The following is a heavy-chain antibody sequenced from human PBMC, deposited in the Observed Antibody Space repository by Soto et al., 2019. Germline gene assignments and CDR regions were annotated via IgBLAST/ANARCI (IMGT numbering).Heavy chain of an antibody. J-gene: IGHJ4*02. D-gene: IGHD2-15*01. CDR1: GGSFSGYY. CDR2: INHSGST. CDR3: ARGIPRRYCSGGSCPPYFDY. V-gene: IGHV4-34*01. Sequence: PSETLSLTCAVYGGSFSGYYWSWIRQPPGKGLEWIGEINHSGSTNYNPSLKSRVTISVDTSKNQFSLKLSSVTAADTAVYYCARGIPRRYCSGGSCPPYFDYWGQGTLVTVSS.